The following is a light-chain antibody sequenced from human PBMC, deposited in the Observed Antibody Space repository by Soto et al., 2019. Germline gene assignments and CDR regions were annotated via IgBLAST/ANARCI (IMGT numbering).Light chain of an antibody. CDR2: SNY. CDR3: SAWDASLNGYV. CDR1: SSNIGSKT. V-gene: IGLV1-44*01. J-gene: IGLJ1*01. Sequence: QSALTQPPSASGTPGQRLTISCSGSSSNIGSKTVNWYQQLPGTAPKLLIYSNYQRPSGVPDRFSGSKSGTSASLAISGLQSEDEADYYCSAWDASLNGYVFGTGTRSPS.